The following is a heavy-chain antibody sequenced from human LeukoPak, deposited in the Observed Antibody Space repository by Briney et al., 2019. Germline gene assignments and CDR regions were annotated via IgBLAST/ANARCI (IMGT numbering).Heavy chain of an antibody. CDR2: ISWNSGSI. V-gene: IGHV3-9*03. D-gene: IGHD1-26*01. CDR1: GFTFDDYA. Sequence: GGSLRLSCAASGFTFDDYAMHWVRQAPGKGLEWVSGISWNSGSIGYADSVKGRFTISRDNAKNPLYLQMNSLRAEDMALYYCAKGGSGSYYSYFDYWGQGTLVTVSS. CDR3: AKGGSGSYYSYFDY. J-gene: IGHJ4*02.